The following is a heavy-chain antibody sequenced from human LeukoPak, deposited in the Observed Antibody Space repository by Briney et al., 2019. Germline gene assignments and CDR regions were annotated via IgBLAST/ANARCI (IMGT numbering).Heavy chain of an antibody. J-gene: IGHJ5*02. Sequence: SQTLSLTCSVSGGSITSGSYYWSWIRQPAGRGLEWIGRISSSGSTNYNPSLRGRVVISVDTSKNQFSVKLSSVTAADTAVYYCAKTTSWFDPWGQGTLVIVSS. CDR2: ISSSGST. D-gene: IGHD1-14*01. CDR3: AKTTSWFDP. V-gene: IGHV4-61*02. CDR1: GGSITSGSYY.